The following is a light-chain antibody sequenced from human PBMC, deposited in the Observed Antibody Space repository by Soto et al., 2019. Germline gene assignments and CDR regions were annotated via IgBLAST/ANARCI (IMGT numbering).Light chain of an antibody. CDR3: AAWDDSLSGPV. V-gene: IGLV1-47*01. Sequence: QAVVTQPPSASGTPGQRVTIFCSGSSSNIEYNSVYWYQQLPGSAPKLLIHRNNQRPSGVPDRFSGSKSGTSASLAISGLRSEDEADYYCAAWDDSLSGPVFGGGTKLTVL. CDR1: SSNIEYNS. J-gene: IGLJ3*02. CDR2: RNN.